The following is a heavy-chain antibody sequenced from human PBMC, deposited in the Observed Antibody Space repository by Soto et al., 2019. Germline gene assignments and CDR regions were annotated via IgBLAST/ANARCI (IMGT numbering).Heavy chain of an antibody. V-gene: IGHV3-23*01. CDR1: GFTFSSYA. J-gene: IGHJ6*02. CDR2: ISGSGGST. Sequence: GGSLSLSCAASGFTFSSYAMSWVRQAPGKGLEWVSAISGSGGSTYYADSVKGRFTISRDNSKNTLYLQMNSLRAEDTAVYYCAKDLSSSSWAYYYGMDVWGQGTTVTVS. D-gene: IGHD6-13*01. CDR3: AKDLSSSSWAYYYGMDV.